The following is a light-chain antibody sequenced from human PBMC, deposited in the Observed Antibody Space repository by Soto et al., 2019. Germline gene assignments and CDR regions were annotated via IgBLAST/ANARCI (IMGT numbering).Light chain of an antibody. J-gene: IGKJ1*01. CDR1: QSVSSSY. Sequence: IVLTQSPGTLSLSPGERATLSCRASQSVSSSYLAWYQQKPGQAPRLLIYGASSRATGIPDRFRGSGSGTDFTLTISRLEHEEFAVYYCQQYKTFGQGTKVDIK. V-gene: IGKV3-20*01. CDR3: QQYKT. CDR2: GAS.